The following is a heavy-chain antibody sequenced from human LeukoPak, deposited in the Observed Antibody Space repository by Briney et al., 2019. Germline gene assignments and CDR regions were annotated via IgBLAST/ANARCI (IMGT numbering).Heavy chain of an antibody. Sequence: GGSLRLSCAASGFTFSSYSMNWVRQAPGKGLEWVSYISSSSSTIYCADSVKGRFTISRDNAKNSLYLQMNSLRAEDTAVYYCAREPTMREQWLVQDYYYGMDVWGQGTTVTVSS. CDR1: GFTFSSYS. CDR3: AREPTMREQWLVQDYYYGMDV. D-gene: IGHD6-19*01. J-gene: IGHJ6*02. V-gene: IGHV3-48*04. CDR2: ISSSSSTI.